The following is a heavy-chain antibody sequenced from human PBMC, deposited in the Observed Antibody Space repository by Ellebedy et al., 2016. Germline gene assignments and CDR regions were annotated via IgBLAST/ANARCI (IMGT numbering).Heavy chain of an antibody. J-gene: IGHJ4*02. CDR3: YYGHYSGF. V-gene: IGHV3-23*01. CDR1: GFTFRNFF. D-gene: IGHD4-17*01. Sequence: GGSLRLXXVASGFTFRNFFMSWVRQAPGGGLEWISTISGDGDTTFSADSVKGRFTISRDNSRYTLYLQMDSLRAADTAVYYCYYGHYSGFWGQGTLVTVSS. CDR2: ISGDGDTT.